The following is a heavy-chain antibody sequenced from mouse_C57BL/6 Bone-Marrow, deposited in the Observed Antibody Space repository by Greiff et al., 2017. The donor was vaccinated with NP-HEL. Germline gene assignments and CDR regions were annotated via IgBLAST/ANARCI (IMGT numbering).Heavy chain of an antibody. D-gene: IGHD2-5*01. J-gene: IGHJ2*01. V-gene: IGHV1-52*01. CDR2: IDPSDSET. CDR3: ARYSNYPYFDY. CDR1: GYTFTSYW. Sequence: QVQLQQPGAELVRPGSSVKLSCKASGYTFTSYWMHWVKQRPIQGLEWIGNIDPSDSETHYNQKFKDKATLTVDKSSSPAYMQLSSLTSEDSAVYYCARYSNYPYFDYWGQGTTLTVSS.